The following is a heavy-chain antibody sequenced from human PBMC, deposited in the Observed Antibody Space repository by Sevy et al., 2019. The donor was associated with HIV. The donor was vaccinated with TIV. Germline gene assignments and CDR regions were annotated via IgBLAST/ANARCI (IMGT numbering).Heavy chain of an antibody. CDR2: ISSDGSDK. V-gene: IGHV3-30*03. CDR1: EFTFGSYG. Sequence: GGSLRLSCAASEFTFGSYGMSWVRQAPGKGLDYVAVISSDGSDKYYADSVKGRFTISRDNSKNTLFLQMNSLRADDTAVYYCSRDRAWGVVRGGGNWFDPWGQGTLVTVSS. CDR3: SRDRAWGVVRGGGNWFDP. D-gene: IGHD3-3*01. J-gene: IGHJ5*02.